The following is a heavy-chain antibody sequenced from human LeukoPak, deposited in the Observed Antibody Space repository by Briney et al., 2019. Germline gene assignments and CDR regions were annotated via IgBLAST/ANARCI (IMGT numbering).Heavy chain of an antibody. D-gene: IGHD3/OR15-3a*01. CDR1: GYTFTSYW. J-gene: IGHJ4*02. Sequence: GESLKISCKESGYTFTSYWIGWVRQTPGQGLEWLGSIYPADFSTIYSPSFQGHVTTSADKSISTAYLKWTGLKASDTAMYYCVRRPVGPRTFDLWGQGTLVTVSS. CDR3: VRRPVGPRTFDL. CDR2: IYPADFST. V-gene: IGHV5-51*01.